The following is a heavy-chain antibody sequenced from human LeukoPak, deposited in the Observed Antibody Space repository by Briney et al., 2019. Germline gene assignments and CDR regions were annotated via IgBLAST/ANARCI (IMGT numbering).Heavy chain of an antibody. J-gene: IGHJ5*02. CDR1: GFTFSSYS. V-gene: IGHV3-72*01. CDR2: IRNKANSYTT. D-gene: IGHD3-10*01. CDR3: ARGYYGSGISWFDP. Sequence: GGSLRLSCAASGFTFSSYSMDWVRQAPGKGLEWAGRIRNKANSYTTEYAASVKGRFTISRDDSKNSLYLQMNSLKTGDTAVYYCARGYYGSGISWFDPWGQGTLVTVSS.